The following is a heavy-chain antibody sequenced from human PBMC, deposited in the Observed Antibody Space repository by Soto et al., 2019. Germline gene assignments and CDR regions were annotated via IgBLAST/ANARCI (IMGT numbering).Heavy chain of an antibody. CDR2: INPSSGGT. Sequence: ASVKVSCKASGYPLTAKYLHWVRQAPGQGLEWMGWINPSSGGTKEAQKFRGRVTMTRDPSISAAYMELSRLTSDDTAVYYGAEGGSSWTEWFNPRGQGTLVTVSS. V-gene: IGHV1-2*02. D-gene: IGHD6-13*01. J-gene: IGHJ5*02. CDR1: GYPLTAKY. CDR3: AEGGSSWTEWFNP.